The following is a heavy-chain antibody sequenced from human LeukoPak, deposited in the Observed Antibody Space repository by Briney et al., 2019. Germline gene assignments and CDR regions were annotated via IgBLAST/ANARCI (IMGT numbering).Heavy chain of an antibody. CDR2: ISTYNGYT. Sequence: GASVKVSCKASGYTFTNYGISWVRQAPGQGLEWMGWISTYNGYTNYAQKLQGRATMTTDTSTSTVYMELRSLRSDDTAIYYCARSYFDSSGYGWFDPWGQGTLVTVSS. J-gene: IGHJ5*02. CDR1: GYTFTNYG. D-gene: IGHD3-22*01. CDR3: ARSYFDSSGYGWFDP. V-gene: IGHV1-18*01.